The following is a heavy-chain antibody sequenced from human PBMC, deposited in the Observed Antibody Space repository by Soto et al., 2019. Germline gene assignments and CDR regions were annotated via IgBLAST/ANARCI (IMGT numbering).Heavy chain of an antibody. J-gene: IGHJ4*02. D-gene: IGHD6-19*01. V-gene: IGHV3-7*01. CDR1: GLTFSRNY. CDR3: AGGTGWLTES. Sequence: HLVESGGGLVQPGGSLRLSCVDSGLTFSRNYMNWVRQAPGKGLEWVALIERDGSAKLYVNSVKGRFTISRDNAKKALFLQMDSLRVEDTAVYYCAGGTGWLTESWGQGTLVTVAS. CDR2: IERDGSAK.